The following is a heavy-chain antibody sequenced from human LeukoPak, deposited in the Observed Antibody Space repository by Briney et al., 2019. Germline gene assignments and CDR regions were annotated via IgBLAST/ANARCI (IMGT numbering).Heavy chain of an antibody. Sequence: SETLSLTCTVSGGSISSGDYYWAWIRQPPGKGLEWIGYIYYSGTTYYNPSLKSRLSISVDTSKNQFSLKLSSVTAADTAVYYCARDLASGMIVVVPSWFDPWGQGTLVTVSS. CDR3: ARDLASGMIVVVPSWFDP. J-gene: IGHJ5*02. CDR2: IYYSGTT. D-gene: IGHD3-22*01. V-gene: IGHV4-30-4*08. CDR1: GGSISSGDYY.